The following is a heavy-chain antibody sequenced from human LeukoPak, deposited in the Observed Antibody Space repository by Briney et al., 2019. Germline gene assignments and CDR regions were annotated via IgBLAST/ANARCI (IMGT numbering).Heavy chain of an antibody. CDR3: ARDLGLGYYYDI. CDR2: IYYSGST. CDR1: GGSISSYY. D-gene: IGHD3-16*01. V-gene: IGHV4-59*12. J-gene: IGHJ4*02. Sequence: SETLSLTCTVSGGSISSYYWSWIRQPPGKGLEWIGYIYYSGSTNYNPSLKSRVTISVDTSKNQFSLKLSSVTAADTAVYYCARDLGLGYYYDIWGQGTLVTVSS.